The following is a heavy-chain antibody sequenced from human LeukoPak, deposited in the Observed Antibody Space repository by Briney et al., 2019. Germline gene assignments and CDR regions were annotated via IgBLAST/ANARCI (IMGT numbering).Heavy chain of an antibody. CDR1: GYTFTSYW. D-gene: IGHD3-3*02. CDR3: ARGIKYYYGLDV. Sequence: GESLKISCKGSGYTFTSYWVAWVRQMPGEGLEWLGTIYPGDSDTRYSPSFQGQVTISAARSISTAYLQWSSLKASDTAMYYCARGIKYYYGLDVWGQGTTITVSS. CDR2: IYPGDSDT. J-gene: IGHJ6*02. V-gene: IGHV5-51*01.